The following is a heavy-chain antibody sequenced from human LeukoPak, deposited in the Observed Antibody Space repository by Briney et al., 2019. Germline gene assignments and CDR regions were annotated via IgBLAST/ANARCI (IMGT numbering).Heavy chain of an antibody. V-gene: IGHV1-18*01. Sequence: ASVKVSCKASGYAFTSYGISWVRQAPGQGLEWMGWISAYNGNTNYAQKLQGRVTMTTDTSTSTAYMELRSLRSDDTAVYYCARERGLWFGELFDYWGQGTLVTVSS. CDR1: GYAFTSYG. J-gene: IGHJ4*02. CDR3: ARERGLWFGELFDY. CDR2: ISAYNGNT. D-gene: IGHD3-10*01.